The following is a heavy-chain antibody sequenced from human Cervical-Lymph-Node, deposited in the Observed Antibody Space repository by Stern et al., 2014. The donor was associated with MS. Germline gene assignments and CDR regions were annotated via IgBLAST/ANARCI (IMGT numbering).Heavy chain of an antibody. CDR2: ISHMFGHA. CDR3: STDQGGLAAF. D-gene: IGHD6-13*01. Sequence: VKLEESGAELKKPGSSVKVSCKASGGAFSLNSISWVRQAPGQGLEWMGGISHMFGHANYVKQFKGRVPITEDEAAGKDYLVVSSLKAADTSVYYCSTDQGGLAAFWGQGTLVTVSS. CDR1: GGAFSLNS. V-gene: IGHV1-69*01. J-gene: IGHJ4*02.